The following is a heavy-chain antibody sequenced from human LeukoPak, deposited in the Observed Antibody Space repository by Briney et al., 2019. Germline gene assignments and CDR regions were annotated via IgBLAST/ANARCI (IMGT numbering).Heavy chain of an antibody. CDR3: AMIRGYDFRGD. D-gene: IGHD5-12*01. V-gene: IGHV4-34*01. CDR1: GGSFSGYY. J-gene: IGHJ4*02. Sequence: SETLSLTCAVYGGSFSGYYWSWIRQPPGKGLEWIGEINHSGSTTYSPSLKSRITISVDTSKKQFSLKLPSVTAADTAVYYCAMIRGYDFRGDWGQGTLVTVSS. CDR2: INHSGST.